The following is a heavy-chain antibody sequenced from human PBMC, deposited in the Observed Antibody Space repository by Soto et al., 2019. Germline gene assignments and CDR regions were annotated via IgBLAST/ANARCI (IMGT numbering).Heavy chain of an antibody. D-gene: IGHD3-10*01. CDR3: GRGVGFGFYYSHMDL. CDR1: GDSVTSVSDY. J-gene: IGHJ6*02. Sequence: QVQLQESGPGLVKPSETLSLTCTVSGDSVTSVSDYWSWIRQPPGKGLEWIGYIYYSGSADYNPSLGSRVTISIDPPKILFPRKRTSVPAADTAVYYCGRGVGFGFYYSHMDLWGQGTPVTVPS. V-gene: IGHV4-61*01. CDR2: IYYSGSA.